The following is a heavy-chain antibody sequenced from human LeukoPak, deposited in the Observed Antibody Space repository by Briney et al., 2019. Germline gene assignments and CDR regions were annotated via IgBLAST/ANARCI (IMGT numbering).Heavy chain of an antibody. CDR2: IYYSGST. CDR3: ARETSTDAFDI. J-gene: IGHJ3*02. V-gene: IGHV4-59*01. Sequence: PSETLSLTCTVFGGSISSYYWSWIRQPPGKGLEWIGYIYYSGSTNYNPSLKSRVTISVDTSKNQFSLKLSSVTAADTAVYYCARETSTDAFDIWGQGTMVTVSS. D-gene: IGHD1-1*01. CDR1: GGSISSYY.